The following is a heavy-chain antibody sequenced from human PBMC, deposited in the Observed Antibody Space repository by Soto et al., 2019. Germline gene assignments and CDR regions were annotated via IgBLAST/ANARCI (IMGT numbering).Heavy chain of an antibody. CDR1: GGSISSSSYY. CDR3: ANERITIFGVVTGAFDY. J-gene: IGHJ4*02. V-gene: IGHV4-39*01. CDR2: IYYSGST. Sequence: SETLSLTCTVSGGSISSSSYYWGWIRQPPGKGLEWIGSIYYSGSTYYNPSLKSRVTISVDTSKNQFSLKLSSVTAADTAVYYCANERITIFGVVTGAFDYWGQGTLVTVSS. D-gene: IGHD3-3*01.